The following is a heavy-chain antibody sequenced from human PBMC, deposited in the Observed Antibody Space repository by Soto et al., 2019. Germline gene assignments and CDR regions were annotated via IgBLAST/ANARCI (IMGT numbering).Heavy chain of an antibody. D-gene: IGHD3-3*01. CDR2: ISAYNGNT. Sequence: GASVKVSCKASGDTFTSYGISWVRQAPGQGLEWMGWISAYNGNTNYAQKLQGRVTMTTDTSTSTAYMELSSLRSDDTAVYYCARYTRKHYDFWSLRSRPYYYSMDVWGKGTTVTVSS. CDR3: ARYTRKHYDFWSLRSRPYYYSMDV. CDR1: GDTFTSYG. V-gene: IGHV1-18*01. J-gene: IGHJ6*03.